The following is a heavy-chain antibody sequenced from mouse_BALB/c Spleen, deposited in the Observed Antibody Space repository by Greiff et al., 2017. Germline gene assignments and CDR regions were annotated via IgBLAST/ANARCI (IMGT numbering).Heavy chain of an antibody. CDR1: GYTFTDYW. CDR3: TTRDY. J-gene: IGHJ2*01. D-gene: IGHD2-12*01. CDR2: IDTSDSYT. V-gene: IGHV1-69*01. Sequence: VQLQQPGAELVMPGASVKMSCKASGYTFTDYWMHWVKQRPGQGLEWIGAIDTSDSYTSYNQKFKGKATLTVDESSSTAYMQLSSLTSEDSAVYYCTTRDYWGKGTTRTVSS.